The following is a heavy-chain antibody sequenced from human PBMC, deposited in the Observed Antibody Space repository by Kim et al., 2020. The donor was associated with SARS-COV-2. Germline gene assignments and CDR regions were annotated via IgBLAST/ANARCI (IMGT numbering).Heavy chain of an antibody. D-gene: IGHD6-13*01. J-gene: IGHJ3*02. CDR3: ARDGGGQLVRGAFDI. Sequence: GGSLRLSCAASGFTFSSYAMHWVRQAPGKGLEWVAVISYDGSNKYYADSVKGRFTISRVNSKNTLYLQMNSLRAEDTAVYYCARDGGGQLVRGAFDIWG. V-gene: IGHV3-30*04. CDR1: GFTFSSYA. CDR2: ISYDGSNK.